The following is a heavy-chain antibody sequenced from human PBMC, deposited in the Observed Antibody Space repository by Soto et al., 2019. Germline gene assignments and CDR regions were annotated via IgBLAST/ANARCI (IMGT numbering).Heavy chain of an antibody. CDR2: ISAYNGNT. D-gene: IGHD6-19*01. Sequence: QVQLVQSGAEVKKPGASVKVSCKASGYTFTSYGISWARQAPGQGLEWMGWISAYNGNTNYAQKLQGRVTMTTDTATSTAYMELRSLRSDDTAVYYCARDWGSGGWYGRHFQHWGQGTLVTVSS. CDR1: GYTFTSYG. V-gene: IGHV1-18*01. CDR3: ARDWGSGGWYGRHFQH. J-gene: IGHJ1*01.